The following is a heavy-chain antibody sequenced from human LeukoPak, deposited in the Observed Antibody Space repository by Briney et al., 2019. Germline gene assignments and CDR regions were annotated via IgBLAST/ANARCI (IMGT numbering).Heavy chain of an antibody. CDR1: GFTFSSYW. CDR3: VRGGTTSYDY. J-gene: IGHJ4*01. D-gene: IGHD1-7*01. Sequence: GGSLRLSCAASGFTFSSYWMSWVRQAPGKGLEWVANIKQDESEKYYVDSVKGRFTISRDNAKNSVYLQMNSLRGEDTAVYYCVRGGTTSYDYWGQGTLVNVPS. V-gene: IGHV3-7*01. CDR2: IKQDESEK.